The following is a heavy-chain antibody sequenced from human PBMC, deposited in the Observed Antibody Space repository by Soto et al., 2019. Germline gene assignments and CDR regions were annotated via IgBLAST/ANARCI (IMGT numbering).Heavy chain of an antibody. Sequence: KASETLSLTCTVPGDSVNSYYCSWSRQPPGKGLECMGYVYYSGSTNYNPSLKSRVTISVDTSKNQISLRLKSVTAADTAAYYCARAETSGIHYFDYWGQGSLVTVSS. CDR3: ARAETSGIHYFDY. J-gene: IGHJ4*02. V-gene: IGHV4-59*02. CDR1: GDSVNSYY. D-gene: IGHD6-13*01. CDR2: VYYSGST.